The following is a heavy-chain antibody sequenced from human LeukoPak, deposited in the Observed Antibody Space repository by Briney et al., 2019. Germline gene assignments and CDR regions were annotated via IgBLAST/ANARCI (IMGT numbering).Heavy chain of an antibody. J-gene: IGHJ3*02. CDR1: GYTFTSYG. V-gene: IGHV1-18*01. CDR3: ARDRAVAGTWGAFDI. Sequence: ASVKVSCKASGYTFTSYGISWVRQAPGQGLEWMGWISAYNGNTKYSQKLQGRVTMTTDTSTSTAYMELRSLRSDDTAVYYCARDRAVAGTWGAFDIWGQGTMVTVSS. CDR2: ISAYNGNT. D-gene: IGHD6-19*01.